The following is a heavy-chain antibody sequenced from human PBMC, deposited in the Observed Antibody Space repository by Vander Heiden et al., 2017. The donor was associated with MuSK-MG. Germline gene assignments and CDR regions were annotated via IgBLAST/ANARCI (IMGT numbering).Heavy chain of an antibody. Sequence: EVQLLESVGGLVQTGGSLRLSCAASGFTVSRYAMSWGGQVPGKGLEWVSAISGSGGSTYYADSVKGRVTISRDNSKNTLYLQMNSLRAEDTAVYYCANPSAFEGGITTGMGDYWGQGTLVTVSS. CDR1: GFTVSRYA. V-gene: IGHV3-23*01. CDR3: ANPSAFEGGITTGMGDY. CDR2: ISGSGGST. J-gene: IGHJ4*02. D-gene: IGHD3-10*01.